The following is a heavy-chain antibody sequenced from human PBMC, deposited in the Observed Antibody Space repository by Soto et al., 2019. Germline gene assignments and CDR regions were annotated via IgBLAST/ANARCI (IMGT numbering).Heavy chain of an antibody. Sequence: QLGGPLRLSCAASGFTFSSYGMHWVRQAPGKGLEWVAVIWYDGSNKYYADSVKGRFTISRDNSKNTLYLQMNSLRAEDTAVYYCARDTVDTAMGPSLYYYYYGMDVWGQGTTVTVSS. CDR1: GFTFSSYG. V-gene: IGHV3-33*01. CDR2: IWYDGSNK. J-gene: IGHJ6*02. D-gene: IGHD5-18*01. CDR3: ARDTVDTAMGPSLYYYYYGMDV.